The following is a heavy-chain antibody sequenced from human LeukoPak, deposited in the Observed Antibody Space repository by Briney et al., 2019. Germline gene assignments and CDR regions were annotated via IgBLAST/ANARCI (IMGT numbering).Heavy chain of an antibody. CDR3: TRDETGYHSGWSMDV. CDR1: GGSINNNKW. J-gene: IGHJ6*02. Sequence: SETLSLTCVVSGGSINNNKWWSWVRQPPGKGLEWIGDVYYSGSTNYNPSLKSRVTMSVDKSKNQFSLQLNSVTDPDTAVYYCTRDETGYHSGWSMDVWGQGTTVTVS. CDR2: VYYSGST. V-gene: IGHV4-4*02. D-gene: IGHD6-19*01.